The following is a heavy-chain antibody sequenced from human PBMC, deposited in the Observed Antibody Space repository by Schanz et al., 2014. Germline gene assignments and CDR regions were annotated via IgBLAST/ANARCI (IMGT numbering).Heavy chain of an antibody. CDR2: IYSTGST. V-gene: IGHV4-61*02. D-gene: IGHD3-10*01. J-gene: IGHJ5*01. CDR1: GGSISSGSYY. Sequence: QVQLQESGPGLVKPSPTLSLTCTVSGGSISSGSYYWSWIRQPAGKGLEWIGRIYSTGSTNYNPSLKRRVTISKDTSKNQFSLKLPSVTAADTAVYYCARDMVENWFDSWGQGTLVTVSS. CDR3: ARDMVENWFDS.